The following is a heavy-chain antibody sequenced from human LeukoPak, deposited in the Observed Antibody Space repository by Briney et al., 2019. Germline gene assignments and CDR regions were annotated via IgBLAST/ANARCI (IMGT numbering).Heavy chain of an antibody. J-gene: IGHJ5*02. Sequence: GGSLRLSCAASGFTLSSYAMSWVRQAPGKGLEWVSAISGSGGGTYYADSVKGRFTISRDNSKNTLYLQMNSLRAEDTAVYYCANRYCTSTSCYTSPWGQGTLVTVSS. CDR2: ISGSGGGT. D-gene: IGHD2-2*02. CDR3: ANRYCTSTSCYTSP. CDR1: GFTLSSYA. V-gene: IGHV3-23*01.